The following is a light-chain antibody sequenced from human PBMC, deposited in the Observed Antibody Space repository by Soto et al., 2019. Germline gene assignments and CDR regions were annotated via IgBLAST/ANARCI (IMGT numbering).Light chain of an antibody. CDR2: AAS. V-gene: IGKV1-39*01. Sequence: DIQMTQSPSSPSASVGDRVTITCRASPSISSYLNWYQKKPGKAPKLLIYAASSLQSGVPSRFSGSGSGTDFNLTISSLQTEDFATYECQQRYSTTLTFGQGTRLEI. CDR1: PSISSY. CDR3: QQRYSTTLT. J-gene: IGKJ5*01.